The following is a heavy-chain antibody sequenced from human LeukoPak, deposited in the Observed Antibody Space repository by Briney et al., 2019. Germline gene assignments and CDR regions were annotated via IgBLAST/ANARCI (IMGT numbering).Heavy chain of an antibody. CDR3: AKDPDDFWSGSNWFDP. J-gene: IGHJ5*02. V-gene: IGHV3-23*01. D-gene: IGHD3-3*01. Sequence: GGSLRLSCAASGFTFSSYAMSWVRQAPGKGLEWVSTISGNGGNTYYADSVKGRFTISRDNSKYTLYLQMNSLRAEDTAVYYCAKDPDDFWSGSNWFDPWGQGTLVTVSS. CDR1: GFTFSSYA. CDR2: ISGNGGNT.